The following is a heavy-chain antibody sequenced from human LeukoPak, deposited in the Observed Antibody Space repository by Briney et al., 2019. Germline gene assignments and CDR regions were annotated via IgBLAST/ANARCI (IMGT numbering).Heavy chain of an antibody. J-gene: IGHJ4*02. CDR2: ISSSSNTI. V-gene: IGHV3-48*04. CDR3: ARGRGWIYDS. Sequence: PGGSLRLSCAASGFTFNTYSMNWVRQASGMGLEWVSYISSSSNTIYYSDSVKGRFTISRDNAKNSLYLQMYSLRVADTAVYYCARGRGWIYDSWGRGTLVTVSS. CDR1: GFTFNTYS. D-gene: IGHD6-19*01.